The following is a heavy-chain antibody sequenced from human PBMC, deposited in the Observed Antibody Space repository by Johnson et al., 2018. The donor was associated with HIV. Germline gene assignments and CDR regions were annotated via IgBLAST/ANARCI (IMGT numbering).Heavy chain of an antibody. D-gene: IGHD3-10*01. J-gene: IGHJ3*02. CDR1: GFSFSNTW. CDR2: INKDGREK. V-gene: IGHV3-7*05. Sequence: VQLMESGGGLVQPGGSLRLACVASGFSFSNTWMNWVRQAPGKGLEWVANINKDGREKYYVGSVRGRFKISRDNPKSALYLQMNSLRAEDTAVYYCARPIARGASDIWGQGTMVTVSS. CDR3: ARPIARGASDI.